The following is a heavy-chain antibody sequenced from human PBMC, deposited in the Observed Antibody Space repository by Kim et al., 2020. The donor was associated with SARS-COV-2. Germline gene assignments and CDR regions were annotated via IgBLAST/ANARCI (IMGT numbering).Heavy chain of an antibody. V-gene: IGHV3-23*01. J-gene: IGHJ4*02. CDR3: AKYDVGYNYGDY. D-gene: IGHD5-18*01. Sequence: YYADSVKGRFTISRENSKNTLYLQMNSLRAEDTAVYYCAKYDVGYNYGDYWGQGTLVTVSS.